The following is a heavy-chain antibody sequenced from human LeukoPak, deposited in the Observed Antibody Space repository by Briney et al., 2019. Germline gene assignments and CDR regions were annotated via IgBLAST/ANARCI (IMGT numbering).Heavy chain of an antibody. CDR2: IYYSGST. Sequence: SETLSLTCTVSGGSISSYYWSWIRQPPGKGLEWIGYIYYSGSTNYNPSLKSRVTISVDTSKNQFSLKLSSVSAADTAVYYCARDGYRSAGYFDYWGQGTLVTVSS. CDR1: GGSISSYY. V-gene: IGHV4-59*01. CDR3: ARDGYRSAGYFDY. D-gene: IGHD5-18*01. J-gene: IGHJ4*02.